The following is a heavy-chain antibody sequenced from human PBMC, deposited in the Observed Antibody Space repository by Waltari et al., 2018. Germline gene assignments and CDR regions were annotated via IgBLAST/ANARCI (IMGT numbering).Heavy chain of an antibody. V-gene: IGHV4-31*03. CDR2: IYHSGST. CDR3: ARVREWELLGAWFDP. D-gene: IGHD1-26*01. J-gene: IGHJ5*02. CDR1: GGSISSGGYY. Sequence: QVQLQESGPGLVKPSQTLSLTCTVSGGSISSGGYYWSWIRQHPGKGLEWIGDIYHSGSTNYNPSLKGRVTISVDTAKNQFSLKLSSVTAADTAVYYCARVREWELLGAWFDPWGQGTLVTVSS.